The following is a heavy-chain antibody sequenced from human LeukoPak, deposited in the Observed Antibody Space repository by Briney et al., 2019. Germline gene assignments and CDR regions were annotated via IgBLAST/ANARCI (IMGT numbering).Heavy chain of an antibody. D-gene: IGHD3-22*01. V-gene: IGHV1-2*02. Sequence: ASVKVSCKASGYIFTAYYMHWVRQAPGQGLEWMGWINPNSGGTNYAQKFQGRVTMTRDTSISTAYMELSRLRSDDTAVYYCARDKINVGSYDSSGYYSTAEYFQHWGQGTLVTVSS. J-gene: IGHJ1*01. CDR1: GYIFTAYY. CDR2: INPNSGGT. CDR3: ARDKINVGSYDSSGYYSTAEYFQH.